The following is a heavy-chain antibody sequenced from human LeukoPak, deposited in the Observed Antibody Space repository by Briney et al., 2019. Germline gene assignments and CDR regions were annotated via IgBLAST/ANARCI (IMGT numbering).Heavy chain of an antibody. D-gene: IGHD2-2*01. J-gene: IGHJ4*02. Sequence: ASVTVSCKASGYTFTSYYMHWVRQAPGHGLEWMGWINPNSGFTNYAQKFQGRVTMTRDTSISTAYMELSRLRSDDTAVYYCARLADCSSSSCRSFDYWGQGTRVTVSS. V-gene: IGHV1-2*02. CDR2: INPNSGFT. CDR3: ARLADCSSSSCRSFDY. CDR1: GYTFTSYY.